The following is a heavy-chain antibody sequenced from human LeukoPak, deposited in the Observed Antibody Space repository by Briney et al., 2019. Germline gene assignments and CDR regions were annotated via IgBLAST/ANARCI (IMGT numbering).Heavy chain of an antibody. CDR1: GFTFDDYG. CDR2: INWNGGST. J-gene: IGHJ5*02. D-gene: IGHD1-26*01. CDR3: ARAGWELLAGWFDP. V-gene: IGHV3-20*04. Sequence: PGGSLRLSCAASGFTFDDYGMSWVRQAPGKGLEWVSGINWNGGSTGYADSVKGRFTISRDNAKNSLYLQMNSLRAEDTALYYCARAGWELLAGWFDPWGQGTLVTVSS.